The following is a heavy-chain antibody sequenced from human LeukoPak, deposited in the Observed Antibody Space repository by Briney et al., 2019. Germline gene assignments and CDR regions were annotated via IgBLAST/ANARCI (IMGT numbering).Heavy chain of an antibody. CDR2: IYADGYT. J-gene: IGHJ3*01. CDR3: ARDRRGEKDFDV. Sequence: GGSLRLSCAASGISVSNDYVSLVRQAPGKGLEWVSAIYADGYTRDAASVKGRFSISRHNSKNTVYLQMDNLRPEDTAVYYCARDRRGEKDFDVWGPGTMVTVSS. V-gene: IGHV3-53*04. CDR1: GISVSNDY.